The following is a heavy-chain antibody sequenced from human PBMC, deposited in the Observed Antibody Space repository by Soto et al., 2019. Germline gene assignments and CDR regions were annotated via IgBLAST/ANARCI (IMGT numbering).Heavy chain of an antibody. Sequence: QEQLQESGPGLVKPSETLSLTCTVSGGSIDHYYWSWIRKPPGKGLEWIGQISDSGNTKYNPSLRSRVTISVDTSKNQFSLKVTSVTAADTAIYYCARDSSSWFPYHDMDIWGQGATVVVSS. D-gene: IGHD3-10*01. CDR2: ISDSGNT. J-gene: IGHJ6*02. V-gene: IGHV4-59*01. CDR1: GGSIDHYY. CDR3: ARDSSSWFPYHDMDI.